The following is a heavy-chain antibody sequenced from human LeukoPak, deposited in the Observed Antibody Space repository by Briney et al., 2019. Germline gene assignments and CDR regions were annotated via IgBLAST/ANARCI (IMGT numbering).Heavy chain of an antibody. CDR1: GDSISIYY. CDR3: ARSSVGSGSNFDY. Sequence: SETLSLICSVSGDSISIYYWSWIRQPPGKGLEWIGYIDHTGSTNYNPSLNSRVTISRDTSKNHFSLELSSVTAADTAVYFCARSSVGSGSNFDYWGQGTLVTVSS. V-gene: IGHV4-59*01. J-gene: IGHJ4*02. D-gene: IGHD3-10*01. CDR2: IDHTGST.